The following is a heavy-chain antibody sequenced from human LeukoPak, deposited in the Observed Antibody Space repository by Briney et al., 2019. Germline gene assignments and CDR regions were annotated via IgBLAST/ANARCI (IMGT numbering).Heavy chain of an antibody. CDR3: ARAIPAPARYNWNLNWFDP. CDR1: GGSISSSNW. CDR2: IYHSGST. J-gene: IGHJ5*02. V-gene: IGHV4-4*02. Sequence: SGTLSLTCAVSGGSISSSNWWSWVRQPPGKGLEWIGEIYHSGSTYYNPSLKSRVTISVDTSKNQFSLKLSSVTAADTAVYYCARAIPAPARYNWNLNWFDPWGQGTLVTVSS. D-gene: IGHD1-20*01.